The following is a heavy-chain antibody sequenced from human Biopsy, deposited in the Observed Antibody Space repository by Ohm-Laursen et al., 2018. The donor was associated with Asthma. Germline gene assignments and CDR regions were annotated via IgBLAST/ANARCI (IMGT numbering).Heavy chain of an antibody. CDR1: GGSINIGDYY. CDR2: IYYSGST. V-gene: IGHV4-31*03. J-gene: IGHJ5*02. Sequence: TLSLTCTVSGGSINIGDYYWSWIRQHPVKGLEWIGCIYYSGSTYYNPSLKSRVSISLDTSKNRFSLSLTSVTAADTAVYYCARTTYGDDGFDPWGQGTLVTVSS. CDR3: ARTTYGDDGFDP. D-gene: IGHD4-17*01.